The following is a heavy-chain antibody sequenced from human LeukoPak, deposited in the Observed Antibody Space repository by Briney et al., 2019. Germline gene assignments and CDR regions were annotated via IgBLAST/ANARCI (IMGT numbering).Heavy chain of an antibody. Sequence: GRPLRLSCVASGFTLDRYAMHWVRQAPGKGLEWVAGFSLDTDRIDYADSVKGRFTVSKDDAKKTLYLQMNNLRTEDTALYFCTKDITPGGADVWGQGTTVTVSS. D-gene: IGHD3-10*01. CDR2: FSLDTDRI. V-gene: IGHV3-9*01. J-gene: IGHJ6*02. CDR3: TKDITPGGADV. CDR1: GFTLDRYA.